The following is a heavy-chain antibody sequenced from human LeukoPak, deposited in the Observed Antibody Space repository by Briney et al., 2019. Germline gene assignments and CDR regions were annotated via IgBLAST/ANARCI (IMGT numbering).Heavy chain of an antibody. CDR1: GFSFSSHA. Sequence: GGSLRLSCAPSGFSFSSHAMGWVRQATGKGLEWVSAISGSGDRTFYADSVKGRFTISRDNSENTLYLQMNSLRAEDTAVYYCAKDVRGNGYYFDYWGQGTLVTVSS. V-gene: IGHV3-23*01. CDR3: AKDVRGNGYYFDY. J-gene: IGHJ4*02. CDR2: ISGSGDRT. D-gene: IGHD3-10*02.